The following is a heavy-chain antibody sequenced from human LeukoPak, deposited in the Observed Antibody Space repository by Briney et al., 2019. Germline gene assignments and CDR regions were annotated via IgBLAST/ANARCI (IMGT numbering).Heavy chain of an antibody. CDR1: GFVFSNHG. CDR2: ISHDGSAK. Sequence: GRSLRLSCAASGFVFSNHGMHWVRQAPGKGLEWVAVISHDGSAKDYADSVKGRFTISRDNSKNTLYLQINSLRAEDTAVYFCAEETGGSGSSYLSFFDHWGQGTLVTVSS. J-gene: IGHJ4*02. CDR3: AEETGGSGSSYLSFFDH. V-gene: IGHV3-30*18. D-gene: IGHD3-10*01.